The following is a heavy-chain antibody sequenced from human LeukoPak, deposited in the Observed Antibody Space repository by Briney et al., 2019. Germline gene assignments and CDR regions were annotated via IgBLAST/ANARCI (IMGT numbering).Heavy chain of an antibody. Sequence: PGGSLRLSCAASGFTFSSYEMNWVRQAPGKGLEWVSGISWNSGSIGYADSVKGRFTISRDNAKNSLYLQMNSLRAEDTALYYCAKDIRGGRSVAGLDYWGQGTLVTVSS. CDR3: AKDIRGGRSVAGLDY. D-gene: IGHD6-19*01. CDR2: ISWNSGSI. J-gene: IGHJ4*02. V-gene: IGHV3-9*01. CDR1: GFTFSSYE.